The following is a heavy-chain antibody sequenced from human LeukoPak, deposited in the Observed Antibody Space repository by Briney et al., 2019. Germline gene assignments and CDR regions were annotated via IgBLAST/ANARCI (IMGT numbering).Heavy chain of an antibody. D-gene: IGHD3-22*01. J-gene: IGHJ4*02. CDR1: AFTFSNYW. V-gene: IGHV3-7*01. Sequence: GGSLRLSCAASAFTFSNYWMSWLRQAPGKGLEWVANIKEDGSEINYVDSVKGRFTISRDNAKKSLYLQINSLRAEDTAVYYCARDWGAYYHFFDYWGQGPLVTVSS. CDR2: IKEDGSEI. CDR3: ARDWGAYYHFFDY.